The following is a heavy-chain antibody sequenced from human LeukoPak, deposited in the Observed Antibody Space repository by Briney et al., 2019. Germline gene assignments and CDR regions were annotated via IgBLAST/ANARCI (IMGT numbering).Heavy chain of an antibody. Sequence: PGGSLRLSCAASGFTFSTSALHWVRQAPGKGLEWVAVIANDGTNIFYAKSVKGRFTISRDNSKDTLYLQMNSLRAEDTAVYYCARVGQQLRWEESCDDYWGQGTLVTVSS. J-gene: IGHJ4*02. CDR2: IANDGTNI. D-gene: IGHD6-13*01. CDR1: GFTFSTSA. V-gene: IGHV3-30*07. CDR3: ARVGQQLRWEESCDDY.